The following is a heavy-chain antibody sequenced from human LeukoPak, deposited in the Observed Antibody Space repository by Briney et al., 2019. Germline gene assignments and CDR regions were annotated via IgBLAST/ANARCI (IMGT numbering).Heavy chain of an antibody. CDR2: ISSSGSTI. V-gene: IGHV3-11*01. J-gene: IGHJ3*02. CDR1: GFTFGDYY. CDR3: VRDPRYYYDSSGYAFDI. D-gene: IGHD3-22*01. Sequence: GGSLRLSCAASGFTFGDYYMSWIRQAPGKGLEWVSYISSSGSTIYYADSVKGRFTISRDNAKNSLYLLMNSLRAEDTAVYYCVRDPRYYYDSSGYAFDIWGQGTMVTVSS.